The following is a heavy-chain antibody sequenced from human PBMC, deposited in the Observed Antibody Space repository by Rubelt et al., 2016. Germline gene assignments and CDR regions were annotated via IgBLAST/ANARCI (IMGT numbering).Heavy chain of an antibody. CDR3: AKSRFGAPYYYYGMDV. CDR1: GFTFNSYW. CDR2: IKKDGSEK. Sequence: GGSLRLSCAASGFTFNSYWMTWVRQAPGKGLEWVANIKKDGSEKYYVDSVKGRFTIFRDNAKNSLYLQMNSLRAEDTALYYCAKSRFGAPYYYYGMDVWGQGTTVTVSS. V-gene: IGHV3-7*03. J-gene: IGHJ6*02. D-gene: IGHD4/OR15-4a*01.